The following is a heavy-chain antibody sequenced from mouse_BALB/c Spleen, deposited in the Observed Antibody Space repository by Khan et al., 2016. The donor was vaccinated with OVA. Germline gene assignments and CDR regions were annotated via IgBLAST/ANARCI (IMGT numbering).Heavy chain of an antibody. CDR2: ILPGTGST. CDR3: ARRTKWGRYFDV. J-gene: IGHJ1*01. D-gene: IGHD1-3*01. Sequence: QVQLQQSGTELMKPGASVKISCKATGYTFSSYWIEWVKQRPGHGLEWIGEILPGTGSTNYIEKFKGKASFTADTSSNTAYMLPSSPTSEVSAVNYCARRTKWGRYFDVWGAGTTVTVSS. V-gene: IGHV1-9*01. CDR1: GYTFSSYW.